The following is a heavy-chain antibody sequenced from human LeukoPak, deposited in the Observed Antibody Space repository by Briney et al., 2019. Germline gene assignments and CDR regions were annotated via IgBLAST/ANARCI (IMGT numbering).Heavy chain of an antibody. J-gene: IGHJ4*02. D-gene: IGHD1-26*01. CDR1: GFTFNSYG. CDR2: IWYDGSNK. CDR3: ARDSLMGAYFDY. V-gene: IGHV3-33*01. Sequence: GGSLRLSCAASGFTFNSYGMHWVRQAPGKGLEWVAVIWYDGSNKYYADSVKGRFAISRDNSKNTLYLQMNSLRAEDTAVYYCARDSLMGAYFDYWGQGTLVTVSS.